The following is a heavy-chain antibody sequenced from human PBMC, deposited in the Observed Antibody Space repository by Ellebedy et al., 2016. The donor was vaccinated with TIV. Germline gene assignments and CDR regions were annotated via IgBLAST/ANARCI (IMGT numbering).Heavy chain of an antibody. CDR1: GFDFSDSY. Sequence: GESLKISXAASGFDFSDSYMTWIRQAPGKGLEWVSYISSSGSTIFYADSVKGRFSIARDNAKNSLYLQMNSLRGEDTALYYCARPRGNYLQYGSLGFWGQGTMVTVSS. D-gene: IGHD4-11*01. CDR3: ARPRGNYLQYGSLGF. J-gene: IGHJ3*01. V-gene: IGHV3-11*01. CDR2: ISSSGSTI.